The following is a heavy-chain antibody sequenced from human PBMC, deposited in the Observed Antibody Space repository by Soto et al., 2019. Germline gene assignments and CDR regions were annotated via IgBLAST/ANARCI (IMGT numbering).Heavy chain of an antibody. J-gene: IGHJ5*02. D-gene: IGHD6-13*01. CDR2: IYYSGST. Sequence: SQTLSLTCTVSGGSISSGDYYWSWIRQPPGKGLEWIGYIYYSGSTYYNPSLKSRVTISVDTSKNQFSLKLSSVTAADTAVYYCARVLAAAGSVWFDPWGQGTLVTVSS. CDR3: ARVLAAAGSVWFDP. V-gene: IGHV4-30-4*01. CDR1: GGSISSGDYY.